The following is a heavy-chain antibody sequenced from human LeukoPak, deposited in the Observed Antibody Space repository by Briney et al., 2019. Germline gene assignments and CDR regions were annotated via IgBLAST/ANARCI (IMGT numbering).Heavy chain of an antibody. D-gene: IGHD3-22*01. V-gene: IGHV3-15*07. Sequence: GGSLRLSCVASGFTFSNAWMNWVRQAPGKGLEWVGRIKGKADGETTDYAAPVKGRFTLSRDDSKNTLFLQMNTLKSDDTAVYYCTCKGADSGSSVAYWGQGTLVTVSS. J-gene: IGHJ4*02. CDR1: GFTFSNAW. CDR2: IKGKADGETT. CDR3: TCKGADSGSSVAY.